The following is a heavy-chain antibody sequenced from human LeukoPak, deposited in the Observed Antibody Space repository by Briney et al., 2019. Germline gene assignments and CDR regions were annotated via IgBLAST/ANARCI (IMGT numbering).Heavy chain of an antibody. CDR2: IYDSGST. V-gene: IGHV4-61*05. D-gene: IGHD1-26*01. CDR1: GGSISSSSYY. Sequence: PSETLSLTCTVSGGSISSSSYYWGWIRQPPGKGLEWIGSIYDSGSTNYNPSLKSRVTMSVDMSNNQFSLKLGSVTAADTAVYYCARESSYLQGWRVGDWFDPWGQGTLVTVSS. J-gene: IGHJ5*02. CDR3: ARESSYLQGWRVGDWFDP.